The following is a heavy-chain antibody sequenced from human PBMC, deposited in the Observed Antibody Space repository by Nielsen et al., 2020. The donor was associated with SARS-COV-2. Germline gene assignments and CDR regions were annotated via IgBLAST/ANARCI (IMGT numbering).Heavy chain of an antibody. CDR1: GFTFSSYA. D-gene: IGHD3-10*01. CDR2: ISYDGSNK. Sequence: GESLKISCAASGFTFSSYAMHWVRQAPGKGLEWVAVISYDGSNKYYADSVKGRFTISRDNSKNTLYLQMNSLRAEDTAVYYCARGRVLLSIGRNGAFDIWGQGTMVTVSS. CDR3: ARGRVLLSIGRNGAFDI. V-gene: IGHV3-30*04. J-gene: IGHJ3*02.